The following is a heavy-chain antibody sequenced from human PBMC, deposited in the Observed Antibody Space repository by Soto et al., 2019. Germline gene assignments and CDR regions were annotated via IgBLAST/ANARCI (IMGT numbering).Heavy chain of an antibody. CDR3: AGDWYPRFDP. CDR2: INPSSGET. J-gene: IGHJ5*02. V-gene: IGHV1-18*01. Sequence: QIQLVQSGGEVRTPGASVKVSCKASGYTFSSYGITWVRQAPGQGLEWLGWINPSSGETNYAQKFQGRVTVTTDTSTTTGYVELRNLTVDDTDVYYSAGDWYPRFDPWGQGTLVTVSS. D-gene: IGHD6-13*01. CDR1: GYTFSSYG.